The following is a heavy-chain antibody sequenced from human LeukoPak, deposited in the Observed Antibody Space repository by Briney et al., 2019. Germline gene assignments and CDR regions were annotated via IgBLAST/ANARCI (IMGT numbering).Heavy chain of an antibody. CDR3: ARGANYYGSGSPKNWFDP. J-gene: IGHJ5*02. D-gene: IGHD3-10*01. CDR2: INPNIDAT. V-gene: IGHV1-2*02. Sequence: ASVKVSCKASGYTFISNYMHWVRQAPGQGLECMGWINPNIDATNSAQNFQGRVTMTRDTSISTIYMELSRLTSDDTAVYYCARGANYYGSGSPKNWFDPWGQGTLVTVSS. CDR1: GYTFISNY.